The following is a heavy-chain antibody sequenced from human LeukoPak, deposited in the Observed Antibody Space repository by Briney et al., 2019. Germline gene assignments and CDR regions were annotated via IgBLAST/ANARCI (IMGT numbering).Heavy chain of an antibody. CDR2: IYYSGST. D-gene: IGHD3-22*01. CDR1: GGSISSSSYS. Sequence: SETLSLTCTVSGGSISSSSYSWGWIRQPPGKGLEWIGSIYYSGSTYYNPSLKSRVTISVDTSKNQFSLKLSSVTAADTAVYYCAREPHYYDSSGYFKFDYWGQGTLVTVSS. CDR3: AREPHYYDSSGYFKFDY. J-gene: IGHJ4*02. V-gene: IGHV4-39*07.